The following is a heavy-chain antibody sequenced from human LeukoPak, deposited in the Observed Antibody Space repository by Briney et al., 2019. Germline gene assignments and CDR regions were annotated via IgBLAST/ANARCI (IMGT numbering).Heavy chain of an antibody. D-gene: IGHD2-21*01. J-gene: IGHJ3*02. CDR1: GFTFSSYW. Sequence: GGSLRLSCVSSGFTFSSYWMHWVRQAPGKGLVWVSRINTDGRTTTYADSVKGRFTISRDNAKNTLYLQMNSLRAEDTAVYYCARDAAYCGGDCYLFDIWGQGTMVTVSS. CDR2: INTDGRTT. CDR3: ARDAAYCGGDCYLFDI. V-gene: IGHV3-74*01.